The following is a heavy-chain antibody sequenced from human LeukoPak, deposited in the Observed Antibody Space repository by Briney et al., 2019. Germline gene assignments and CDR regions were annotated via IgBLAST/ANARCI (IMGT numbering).Heavy chain of an antibody. V-gene: IGHV3-33*05. D-gene: IGHD2-2*01. Sequence: GSLRLSCAASGFLFSSDDMHWVRPAPGKGLEWVAGIQSNGRNKYYVDSVKGRFAISRDNSKSTLYLQVNSLRVEDTALYYCARESEGGTGTSCPDYWGQGTLVTVSS. CDR1: GFLFSSDD. CDR3: ARESEGGTGTSCPDY. J-gene: IGHJ4*02. CDR2: IQSNGRNK.